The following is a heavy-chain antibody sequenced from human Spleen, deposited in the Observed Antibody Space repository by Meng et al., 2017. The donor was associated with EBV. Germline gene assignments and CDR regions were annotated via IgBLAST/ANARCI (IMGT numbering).Heavy chain of an antibody. V-gene: IGHV3-30*03. CDR1: GFTFSNYG. Sequence: VESGGGVVRPGWSLRLSCAASGFTFSNYGMHWVRQAPGKGLQWVAVISHDGSNKYYRDSVKGRFSISRDNSKSTLYLQMNSLRVEDTAVYYCATLETQWGQGTLVTVSS. CDR2: ISHDGSNK. CDR3: ATLETQ. D-gene: IGHD1-1*01. J-gene: IGHJ4*02.